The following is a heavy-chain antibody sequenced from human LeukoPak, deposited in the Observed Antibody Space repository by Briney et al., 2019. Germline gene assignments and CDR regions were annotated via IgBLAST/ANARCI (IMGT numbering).Heavy chain of an antibody. D-gene: IGHD4-17*01. CDR1: GFTFSSYA. J-gene: IGHJ4*02. CDR2: ISSNGGST. CDR3: ARMNDYGDYLRY. V-gene: IGHV3-64D*06. Sequence: PGGSLRLSCSASGFTFSSYAMHWVRQAPGKGLEYVSSISSNGGSTYYADSVKGRFTISRDNSKNTLFLQMSSLRTEDTAVYYCARMNDYGDYLRYWGQGTLVTVSS.